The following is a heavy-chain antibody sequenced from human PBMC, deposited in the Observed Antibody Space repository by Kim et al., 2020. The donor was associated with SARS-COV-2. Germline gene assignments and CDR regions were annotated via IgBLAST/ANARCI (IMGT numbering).Heavy chain of an antibody. D-gene: IGHD1-20*01. V-gene: IGHV3-30*18. CDR2: ISFDGRIK. Sequence: GGSLRLSCAASGLIFTNFAMHWVRQAPGKGLEWVAVISFDGRIKYYRDSVRGRFAISRDNDKKTMSLQMNSLRPDDTAVYYCAEDRGISGTTIEDATDVWGRGTTVTVSS. CDR1: GLIFTNFA. J-gene: IGHJ6*02. CDR3: AEDRGISGTTIEDATDV.